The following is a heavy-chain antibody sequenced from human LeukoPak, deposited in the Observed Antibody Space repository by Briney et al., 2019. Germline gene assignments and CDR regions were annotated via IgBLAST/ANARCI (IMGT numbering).Heavy chain of an antibody. D-gene: IGHD5-12*01. Sequence: PSETLSLTCTVSGGSISSSSYYWGWIRQPPGKGLEWIGSIYYSGSTYYNPSLKSRVTISVDTSKNQFSLKLSSVTAADTAVYYCAREWLRTSYFDYWGQGTLVTVSP. CDR3: AREWLRTSYFDY. CDR1: GGSISSSSYY. J-gene: IGHJ4*02. V-gene: IGHV4-39*07. CDR2: IYYSGST.